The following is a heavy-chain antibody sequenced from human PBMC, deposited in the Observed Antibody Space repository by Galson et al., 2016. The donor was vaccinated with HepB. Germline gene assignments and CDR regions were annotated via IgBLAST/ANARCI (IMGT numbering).Heavy chain of an antibody. CDR1: GFTFSNYG. Sequence: SLRLSCAASGFTFSNYGMHWVRQAPGKGLEWVAVISYDGSNKYYADSVKGRFTISRDNSKNTLYLQMNSLRAEDTAVYYCAKYSSSSGSLKWGQGTLVTVSS. V-gene: IGHV3-30*18. CDR2: ISYDGSNK. J-gene: IGHJ4*02. D-gene: IGHD6-13*01. CDR3: AKYSSSSGSLK.